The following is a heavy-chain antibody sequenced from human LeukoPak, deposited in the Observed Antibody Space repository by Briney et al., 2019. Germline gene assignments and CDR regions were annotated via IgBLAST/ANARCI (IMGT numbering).Heavy chain of an antibody. D-gene: IGHD5-24*01. Sequence: ASVTVSCKASGGTFSSYDIRWVRQAPGQGLEWMGGIIPVFDTANYAQKFQGRVTITADESTSTAYMELSSLRSEDTAVYYCAIAGREMGLDYWGQGTLVTVSS. CDR2: IIPVFDTA. CDR3: AIAGREMGLDY. CDR1: GGTFSSYD. V-gene: IGHV1-69*13. J-gene: IGHJ4*02.